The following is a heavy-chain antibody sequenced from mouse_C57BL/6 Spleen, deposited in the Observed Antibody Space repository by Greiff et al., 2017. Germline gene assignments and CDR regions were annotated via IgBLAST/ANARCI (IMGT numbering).Heavy chain of an antibody. CDR1: GYTFTSYW. J-gene: IGHJ2*01. D-gene: IGHD2-3*01. CDR2: IDPNSGGT. V-gene: IGHV1-72*01. CDR3: ARGDYDGYYGNYFDY. Sequence: QVQLQQPGAELVKPGASVKLSCKASGYTFTSYWMHWVKQRPGRGLEWIGRIDPNSGGTKYNEKFKSKATLTVDKPSSTAYMQLSSLTSEDSAVDYCARGDYDGYYGNYFDYWGQGTTLTVSS.